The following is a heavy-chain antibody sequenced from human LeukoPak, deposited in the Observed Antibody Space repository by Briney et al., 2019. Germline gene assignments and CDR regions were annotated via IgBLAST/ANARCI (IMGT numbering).Heavy chain of an antibody. V-gene: IGHV4-34*01. D-gene: IGHD3-3*01. CDR2: INHSGST. CDR3: ARTYYDFWSGYDSRQYYYYGMDV. Sequence: SETLSLTCAVYGGSFSGYYWSWIRQPPGKGLEWIGEINHSGSTNYNPSLKGRVTISVDTSKNQFSLKLSSVTAADTAVYYCARTYYDFWSGYDSRQYYYYGMDVWGQGTTVTVSS. J-gene: IGHJ6*02. CDR1: GGSFSGYY.